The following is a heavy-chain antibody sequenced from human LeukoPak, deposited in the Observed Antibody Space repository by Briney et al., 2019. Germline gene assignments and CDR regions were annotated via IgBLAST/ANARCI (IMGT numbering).Heavy chain of an antibody. CDR1: GFSFSRSW. J-gene: IGHJ4*02. D-gene: IGHD1-20*01. CDR2: INADGSII. V-gene: IGHV3-74*01. CDR3: VRALTGIDDF. Sequence: GGSLRLSCAASGFSFSRSWMHWVRQAPRKGLVWVSRINADGSIINYGDPVKGRFTISRDNAKNTLYLQMNSLRVEDTAVYYCVRALTGIDDFWGQGTLVTVSS.